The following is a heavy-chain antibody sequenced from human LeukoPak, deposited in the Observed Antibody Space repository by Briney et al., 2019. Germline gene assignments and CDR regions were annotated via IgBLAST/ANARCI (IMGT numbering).Heavy chain of an antibody. CDR3: ARVGMTIPPYY. Sequence: GGSLRLSCAASGFTFSSYSMNWVRQAPGKGLGWVSSISSSSSYIYYADSVKGRFTISRDNAKNSLYLQMNSLRAEDTAVYYCARVGMTIPPYYWGQGTLVTVSS. D-gene: IGHD3-3*01. CDR1: GFTFSSYS. CDR2: ISSSSSYI. V-gene: IGHV3-21*01. J-gene: IGHJ4*02.